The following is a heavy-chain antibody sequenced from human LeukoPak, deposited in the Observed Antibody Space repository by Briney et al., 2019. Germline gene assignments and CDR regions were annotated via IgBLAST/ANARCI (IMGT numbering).Heavy chain of an antibody. D-gene: IGHD3-3*01. CDR1: GGSISSSRYK. V-gene: IGHV4-39*01. J-gene: IGHJ6*03. CDR3: ARHHIGVVIISTHSYMDV. Sequence: KPSETLSLTCTVSGGSISSSRYKWGWIRQPPGKGLEWIGSIYYSGSTYYKLSLKSRVTISVDTSKNQFSLKLSSVTAADTAVYYCARHHIGVVIISTHSYMDVWGKGTTVTVSS. CDR2: IYYSGST.